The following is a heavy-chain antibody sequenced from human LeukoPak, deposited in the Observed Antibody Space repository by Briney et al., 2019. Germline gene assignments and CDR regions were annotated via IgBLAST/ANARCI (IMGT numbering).Heavy chain of an antibody. D-gene: IGHD4-11*01. CDR3: ARDRESESDSEGDY. V-gene: IGHV3-7*01. Sequence: GGSLRLSCSASGFTFSRFWMSWVRQAPGKGLEYVALIKQGGSEIYHMDSVKGRFTISRDDATNSPYLQMNSLRVEDTALYYCARDRESESDSEGDYWGQGTLVTVSS. CDR1: GFTFSRFW. CDR2: IKQGGSEI. J-gene: IGHJ4*02.